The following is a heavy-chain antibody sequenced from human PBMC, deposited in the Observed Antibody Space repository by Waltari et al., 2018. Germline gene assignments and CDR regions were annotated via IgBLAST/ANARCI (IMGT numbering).Heavy chain of an antibody. Sequence: QVQLQQWGEGLLKPSETLSLTCAVYGGSFSGYYWSWIRQPPGKGLEWIGEINHSGSTNYNPSLKSRVTISVDTSKNQFSLKLSSVTAADTAVYYCARGRRRFLEWLGAFDPWGQGTLVTVSS. J-gene: IGHJ5*02. CDR1: GGSFSGYY. CDR2: INHSGST. D-gene: IGHD3-3*01. CDR3: ARGRRRFLEWLGAFDP. V-gene: IGHV4-34*01.